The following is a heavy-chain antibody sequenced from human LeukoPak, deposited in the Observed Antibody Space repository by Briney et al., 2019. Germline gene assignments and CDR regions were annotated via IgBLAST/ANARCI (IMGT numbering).Heavy chain of an antibody. CDR1: GGSIGSGGYS. CDR2: IYYSGST. CDR3: ARVTAMAHFDY. V-gene: IGHV4-31*03. Sequence: TASETLSLTCTVSGGSIGSGGYSWSWIRQHPGKGLEWIGYIYYSGSTYYNPSLKSRVTISVDTSKNQFSLKLSSVTAADTAVYYCARVTAMAHFDYWGQGTLVTVSS. J-gene: IGHJ4*02. D-gene: IGHD5-18*01.